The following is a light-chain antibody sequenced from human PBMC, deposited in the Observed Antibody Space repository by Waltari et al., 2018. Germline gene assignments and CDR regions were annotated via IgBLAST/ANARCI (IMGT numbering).Light chain of an antibody. J-gene: IGLJ2*01. V-gene: IGLV6-57*03. CDR3: QSFDSSHVV. CDR2: EDN. Sequence: FMLTQPHSVSESTGKTVTISCTRSSGNIATNYVQWSQQRPGSAPTKVIYEDNQRPSGVPDRFSGSIDSSSNSASLIISGLKAEDEADYYCQSFDSSHVVFGGGTKLTVL. CDR1: SGNIATNY.